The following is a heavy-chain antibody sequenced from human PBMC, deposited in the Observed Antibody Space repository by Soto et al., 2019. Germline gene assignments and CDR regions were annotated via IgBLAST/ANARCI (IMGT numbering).Heavy chain of an antibody. J-gene: IGHJ4*02. D-gene: IGHD3-9*01. CDR1: GASITDSY. CDR3: ARGMAEEQIFYYFDY. V-gene: IGHV4-59*01. CDR2: IYFSGIA. Sequence: PSETLSLTCTVSGASITDSYWSWIRQPPEKGLEWIGYIYFSGIANYNPSLKSRATISRDTSKNEFSLKLTSVTAADTAVYYCARGMAEEQIFYYFDYWGQGALVTVSS.